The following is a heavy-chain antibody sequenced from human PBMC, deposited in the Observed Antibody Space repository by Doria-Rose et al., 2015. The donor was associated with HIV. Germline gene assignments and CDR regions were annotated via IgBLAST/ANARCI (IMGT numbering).Heavy chain of an antibody. CDR2: IYYSGST. D-gene: IGHD3-22*01. J-gene: IGHJ4*02. Sequence: CSVSGDSISTYYWNWIRQPPGKGLEWIGYIYYSGSTNYNPSLKSRVTISVDTSKNQFSLKLSSVTAADTAVYYCVRGTFYDSSGYYPYFDYWGQGTLVTVSS. CDR1: GDSISTYY. CDR3: VRGTFYDSSGYYPYFDY. V-gene: IGHV4-59*01.